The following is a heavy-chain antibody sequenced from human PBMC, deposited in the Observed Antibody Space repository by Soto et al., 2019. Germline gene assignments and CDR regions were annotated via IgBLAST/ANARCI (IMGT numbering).Heavy chain of an antibody. V-gene: IGHV1-18*01. Sequence: QVQLVQSGPEVKKPGASVKVSCEASGYTFTSYGISWVRQAPGQGLEWMGWISPYNGNTDYAQKRQGRVTMTTDTSTSTAYMELRTLRSDDTAVYYCARVNTDHSDRSGLPLFSYWGQGTLVTVSS. CDR3: ARVNTDHSDRSGLPLFSY. J-gene: IGHJ4*02. D-gene: IGHD3-22*01. CDR2: ISPYNGNT. CDR1: GYTFTSYG.